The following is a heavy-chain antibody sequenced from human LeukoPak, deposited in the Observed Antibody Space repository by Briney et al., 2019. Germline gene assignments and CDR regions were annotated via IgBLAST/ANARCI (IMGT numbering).Heavy chain of an antibody. CDR1: GGTFSSYA. CDR3: ARDPFRYCSSTSCYTHYYMDV. CDR2: IIPIFGTA. J-gene: IGHJ6*03. Sequence: ASVKVSCKASGGTFSSYAISWVRQAPGQGLEWMGGIIPIFGTANYAQKFQGRVTITADESTSTAYMELSSLRSEDTAVYYCARDPFRYCSSTSCYTHYYMDVWGKGTTVTVSS. D-gene: IGHD2-2*02. V-gene: IGHV1-69*13.